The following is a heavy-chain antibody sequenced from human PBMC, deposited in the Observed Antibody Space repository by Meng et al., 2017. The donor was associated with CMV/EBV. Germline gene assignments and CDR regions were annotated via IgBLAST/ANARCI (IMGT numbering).Heavy chain of an antibody. J-gene: IGHJ6*02. CDR2: ISYDGSNK. CDR1: GFTFSSYA. D-gene: IGHD2-2*02. V-gene: IGHV3-30-3*01. Sequence: GESLKISCAASGFTFSSYAMHWVRQAPGKGLEWVAVISYDGSNKYYADSVKGRFTISRDNSKNTLYLQMNSLRAEDTAVYYCAKDLLNRNIVVVPAAINGMDVWGQGTTVTVSS. CDR3: AKDLLNRNIVVVPAAINGMDV.